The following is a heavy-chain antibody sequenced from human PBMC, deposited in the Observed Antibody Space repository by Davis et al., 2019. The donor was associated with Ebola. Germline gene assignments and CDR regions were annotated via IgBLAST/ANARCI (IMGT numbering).Heavy chain of an antibody. J-gene: IGHJ4*02. CDR1: GDSVSSNTAA. D-gene: IGHD3-22*01. V-gene: IGHV6-1*01. Sequence: SQTLSLTCAISGDSVSSNTAAWNWIRQSPSRGLEWLGRTHYRSKWFVDYAVSVKSRMTINSDTSKNQFSLQLSSVTPEDTAVYYCARDPPYDQGYDYWGQGILVTVSP. CDR3: ARDPPYDQGYDY. CDR2: THYRSKWFV.